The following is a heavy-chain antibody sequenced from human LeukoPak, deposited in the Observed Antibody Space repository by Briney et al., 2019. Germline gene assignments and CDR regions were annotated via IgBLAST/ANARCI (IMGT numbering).Heavy chain of an antibody. CDR1: GRSFSGYY. J-gene: IGHJ3*02. CDR2: INHSGST. CDR3: ARDSYYDFWSGYHDAFDI. V-gene: IGHV4-34*01. D-gene: IGHD3-3*01. Sequence: SETLSLTCAVYGRSFSGYYWSWIRQPPGKGLEWIGEINHSGSTNYNPSLKSRVTISVDTSKNQFSLKLSSVTAADTAVYYCARDSYYDFWSGYHDAFDIWGQGTMVTVSS.